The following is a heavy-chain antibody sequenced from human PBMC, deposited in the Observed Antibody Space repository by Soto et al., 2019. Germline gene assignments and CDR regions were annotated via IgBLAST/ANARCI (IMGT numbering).Heavy chain of an antibody. CDR3: ARGRRGSGSYTPPLDY. V-gene: IGHV1-69*06. Sequence: QVQLVQSGAEVKKPGSSVKVSCKASGGTFSSYAISWVRQAPGQGLEWMGGIIPIFGTANYAQKFQGRVTITADKSTSRACMELSSLRSEDTAVYYCARGRRGSGSYTPPLDYWGQGTLVTVSS. D-gene: IGHD3-10*01. J-gene: IGHJ4*02. CDR1: GGTFSSYA. CDR2: IIPIFGTA.